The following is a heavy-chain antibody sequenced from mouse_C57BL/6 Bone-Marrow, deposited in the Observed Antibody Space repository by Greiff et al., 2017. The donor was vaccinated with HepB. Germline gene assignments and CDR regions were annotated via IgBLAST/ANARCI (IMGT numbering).Heavy chain of an antibody. J-gene: IGHJ3*01. Sequence: VQLQQSGAELVRPGASVKLSCKASGYTFTDYYINWVKQRPGQGLEWIARIYPGSGNTYYNEKFKGKATLTAEKSSSTAYMQLSSLTSEDSAVYFCARSLRYYGSRWFAYWGQGTLVTVSA. CDR1: GYTFTDYY. CDR2: IYPGSGNT. D-gene: IGHD1-1*01. CDR3: ARSLRYYGSRWFAY. V-gene: IGHV1-76*01.